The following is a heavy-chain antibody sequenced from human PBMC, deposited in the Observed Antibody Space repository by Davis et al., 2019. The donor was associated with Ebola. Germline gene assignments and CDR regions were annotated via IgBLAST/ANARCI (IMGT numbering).Heavy chain of an antibody. CDR2: IYTSGST. CDR1: GGPISSGSYY. V-gene: IGHV4-61*09. CDR3: ARDPGFTIFAYYYYGMDV. D-gene: IGHD3-3*01. Sequence: PSETLSLTCTVSGGPISSGSYYWSRIRQPAGKGLEWIGHIYTSGSTNYNPSLKSRVTISVDTSKNQFSLKLSSVTAADTAVYYCARDPGFTIFAYYYYGMDVWGQGTAVTVSS. J-gene: IGHJ6*02.